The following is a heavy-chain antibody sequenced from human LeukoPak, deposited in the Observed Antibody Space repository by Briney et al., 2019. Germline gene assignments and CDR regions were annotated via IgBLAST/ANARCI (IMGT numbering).Heavy chain of an antibody. J-gene: IGHJ5*02. CDR2: ITTSGTI. CDR1: GITFSSYS. D-gene: IGHD2-15*01. Sequence: GGSLRLSCAASGITFSSYSMNWVRQAPGKGLEWVSYITTSGTIYYADSVKGRFTISRNNAKNSLYLQMNSLRAEDTAVYYCARDYCSGGSCYQILTWGQGTLVTVSS. V-gene: IGHV3-48*04. CDR3: ARDYCSGGSCYQILT.